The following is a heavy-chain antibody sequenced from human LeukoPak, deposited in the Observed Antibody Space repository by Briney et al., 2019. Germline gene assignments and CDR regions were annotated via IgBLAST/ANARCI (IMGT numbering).Heavy chain of an antibody. J-gene: IGHJ5*02. Sequence: PSETLSLTCTVSGGSISSSSYYWSWIRQPPGKGLEWIGSIYYSGGTYYNPSLKSRVTMSVDTSKNQFSLKLSSVTAADTAVYYCARAGGLLPPYNWFDPWGQGTLVTVSS. V-gene: IGHV4-39*01. D-gene: IGHD3-22*01. CDR1: GGSISSSSYY. CDR3: ARAGGLLPPYNWFDP. CDR2: IYYSGGT.